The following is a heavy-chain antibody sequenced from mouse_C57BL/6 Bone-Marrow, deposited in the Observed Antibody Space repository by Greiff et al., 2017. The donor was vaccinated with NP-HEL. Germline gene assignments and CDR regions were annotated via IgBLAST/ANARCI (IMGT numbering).Heavy chain of an antibody. CDR3: FTTVVAPYAMDY. CDR1: GYTFTSYC. CDR2: IHPNSGST. V-gene: IGHV1-64*01. D-gene: IGHD1-1*01. J-gene: IGHJ4*01. Sequence: QVQLQQPGAELVKPGASVKLSCKASGYTFTSYCMHWVKQRPGQGLEWIGMIHPNSGSTNYNEKFKSKATLTVDKSSSTAYMQLSSLTSEDSAVYYCFTTVVAPYAMDYWGQGTSVTVSS.